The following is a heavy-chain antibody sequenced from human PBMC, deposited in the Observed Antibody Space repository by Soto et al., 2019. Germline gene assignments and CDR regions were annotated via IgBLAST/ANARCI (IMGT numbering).Heavy chain of an antibody. CDR3: ARGLGYCGSTSCYIWFDY. CDR2: ISASGTST. V-gene: IGHV3-23*01. CDR1: GFTFNTYA. Sequence: AGGSLRLSCAASGFTFNTYAMTWVRQAPGKGLEWVSTISASGTSTYYADSVKGRFTISRDNSMDTLYLQMNSLRAEDTAVYYCARGLGYCGSTSCYIWFDYWGQGTLVTV. J-gene: IGHJ4*02. D-gene: IGHD2-2*02.